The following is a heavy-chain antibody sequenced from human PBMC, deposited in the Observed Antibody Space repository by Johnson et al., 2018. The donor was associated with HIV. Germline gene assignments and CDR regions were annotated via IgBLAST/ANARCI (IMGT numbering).Heavy chain of an antibody. D-gene: IGHD6-6*01. CDR2: ISSSGGTI. V-gene: IGHV3-11*04. Sequence: QMLLVESGGGLVKPGGSLRLSCAASRFTFSDYYMSWIRQTPGKGLEWVSYISSSGGTIYYADSVKGRFSISRDNAKNSLYLQMKSLRAGDTAVYYCAREVGSCYSSSSGAFDIWGQGTMVTVSS. CDR3: AREVGSCYSSSSGAFDI. CDR1: RFTFSDYY. J-gene: IGHJ3*02.